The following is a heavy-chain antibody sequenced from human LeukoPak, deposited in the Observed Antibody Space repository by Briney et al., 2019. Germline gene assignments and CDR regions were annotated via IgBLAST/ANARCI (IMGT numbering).Heavy chain of an antibody. Sequence: GGSLRLSCAASGFTFGPYTMNWVRQAPGKGLEWVSYISSSSDTIYYADSVKGRFTISRDNAKNSLYLQMNSLRAEDAAVYYCAKDLFRAYYQMDVWGKGTTVTVSS. J-gene: IGHJ6*03. CDR1: GFTFGPYT. V-gene: IGHV3-48*04. CDR2: ISSSSDTI. CDR3: AKDLFRAYYQMDV. D-gene: IGHD2-21*01.